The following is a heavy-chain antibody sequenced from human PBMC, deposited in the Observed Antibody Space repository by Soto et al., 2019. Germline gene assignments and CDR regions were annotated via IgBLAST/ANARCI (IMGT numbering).Heavy chain of an antibody. CDR1: GFSVSSNY. D-gene: IGHD3-22*01. V-gene: IGHV3-30*18. Sequence: PGGSLRLSCAISGFSVSSNYLSWVRQAPGKGLEWVAVISYDGSNKYYADSVKGRFTISRDNSKNTLYLQMNSLRAEDTSVYYCAKDGPTPDGSGYLVWGQGTLVTVSS. J-gene: IGHJ4*02. CDR3: AKDGPTPDGSGYLV. CDR2: ISYDGSNK.